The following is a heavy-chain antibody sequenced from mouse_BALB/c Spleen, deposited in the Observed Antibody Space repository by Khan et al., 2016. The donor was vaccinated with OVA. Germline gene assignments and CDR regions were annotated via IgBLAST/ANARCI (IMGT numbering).Heavy chain of an antibody. V-gene: IGHV14-3*02. CDR3: ATLYGRLFAF. D-gene: IGHD2-1*01. Sequence: EVQLQESGAELVKPGASVKLSCSASGFNIKDTYIHWMKQRPEQGLEWIGRIDPPNDDSKYGPKFQAKATITADTSSNTAYLQLSSLTSEDNAVYYCATLYGRLFAFWGQGTLVSVSA. CDR1: GFNIKDTY. J-gene: IGHJ3*01. CDR2: IDPPNDDS.